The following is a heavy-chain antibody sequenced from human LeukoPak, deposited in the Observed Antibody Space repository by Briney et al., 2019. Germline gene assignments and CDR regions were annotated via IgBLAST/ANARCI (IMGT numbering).Heavy chain of an antibody. CDR1: GFTVSSNY. Sequence: PGGSLRPSCAASGFTVSSNYMSWVRQAPGKGLEWVSVIYSGGTTYYADSVKGRFTIARDNSRNTLFLQMDSLTDEDTATYFCAKDSDYYGSGRGVDYFDFWGQGTLVTVSS. CDR2: IYSGGTT. J-gene: IGHJ4*02. V-gene: IGHV3-53*01. D-gene: IGHD3-10*01. CDR3: AKDSDYYGSGRGVDYFDF.